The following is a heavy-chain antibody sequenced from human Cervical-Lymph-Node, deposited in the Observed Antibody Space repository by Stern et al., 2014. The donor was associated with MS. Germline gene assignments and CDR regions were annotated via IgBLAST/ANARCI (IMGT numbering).Heavy chain of an antibody. Sequence: VQLVESGPGLVKPSQTLSLTCTVSGGSINSGGYYWSWIRQHPGKGLEWFGYIYNSGNTYYNPSLKSRVTISVDTSKNQFSLKVTSVTAADTAVYYCARAPDSSGYYVFDNWGQGTLVTVSS. CDR3: ARAPDSSGYYVFDN. J-gene: IGHJ4*02. D-gene: IGHD3-22*01. CDR1: GGSINSGGYY. CDR2: IYNSGNT. V-gene: IGHV4-31*03.